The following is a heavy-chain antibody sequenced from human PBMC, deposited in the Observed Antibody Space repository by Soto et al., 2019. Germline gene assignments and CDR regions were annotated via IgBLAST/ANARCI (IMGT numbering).Heavy chain of an antibody. Sequence: GASVKRSCKASGYTFTVYYMHCVRKAPGQGLEWMGWINPNSGGTNYAQKFQGRVTMTRDTSISTAYMELSRLRSDDTAVYYCARARGRCSGGSCYSSYYYGMDVWGQGTTVTVSS. D-gene: IGHD2-15*01. CDR1: GYTFTVYY. CDR2: INPNSGGT. CDR3: ARARGRCSGGSCYSSYYYGMDV. V-gene: IGHV1-2*02. J-gene: IGHJ6*02.